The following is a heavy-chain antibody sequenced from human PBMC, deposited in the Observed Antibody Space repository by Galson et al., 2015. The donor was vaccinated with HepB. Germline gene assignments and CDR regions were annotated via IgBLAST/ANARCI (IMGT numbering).Heavy chain of an antibody. V-gene: IGHV4-39*01. Sequence: ETLSLTCTVSGGSISSSSYYWGWIRQPPGKGLEWIGSIYYSGSTYYNPSLKSRVTISVNTSKNQFSLKLSSVTAADTAVYFCARKPINGIHWYYFDSWGQGILVTVSS. CDR2: IYYSGST. D-gene: IGHD2-8*01. CDR1: GGSISSSSYY. J-gene: IGHJ4*02. CDR3: ARKPINGIHWYYFDS.